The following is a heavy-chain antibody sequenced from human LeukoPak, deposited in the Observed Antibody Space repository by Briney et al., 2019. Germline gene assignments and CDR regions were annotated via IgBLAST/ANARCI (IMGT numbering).Heavy chain of an antibody. Sequence: SATLSLTCTVSGYSISSGYYWGWIRPPPGKGLEWIGSIYHSGSTYYNPSLKSRATLSVDTSKNQFSLKLSSVTAADTAVYYCARDVLLWPDYFDYWGQRTPVSVSS. CDR3: ARDVLLWPDYFDY. V-gene: IGHV4-38-2*02. CDR2: IYHSGST. CDR1: GYSISSGYY. D-gene: IGHD3-10*01. J-gene: IGHJ4*02.